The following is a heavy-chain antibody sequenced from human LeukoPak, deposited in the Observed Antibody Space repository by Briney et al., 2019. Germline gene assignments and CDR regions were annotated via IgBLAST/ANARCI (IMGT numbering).Heavy chain of an antibody. J-gene: IGHJ4*02. CDR3: ATTLSIAAALDY. Sequence: ASVKVSCKASGDSFSSYAISWVRQAPGQGLEWMGWINAGNGNTKYSQKFQGRVTITRDTSASTAYMELSSLRSEDTAVYYCATTLSIAAALDYWGQGTLVTVSS. CDR1: GDSFSSYA. V-gene: IGHV1-3*01. D-gene: IGHD6-13*01. CDR2: INAGNGNT.